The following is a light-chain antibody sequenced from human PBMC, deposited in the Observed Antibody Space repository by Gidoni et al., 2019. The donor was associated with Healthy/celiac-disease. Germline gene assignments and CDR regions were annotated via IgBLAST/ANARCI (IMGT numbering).Light chain of an antibody. CDR1: QGISNY. CDR3: QKYNSAPPA. J-gene: IGKJ3*01. Sequence: DIQMTQSPSSLSASVGDRVTITCRASQGISNYLAWYQQKPGKVPKLLIYAASTLQSGVPSRFSGSGSGTDFTLTISSLQPEDVATYYCQKYNSAPPAFXPXIKVDIK. CDR2: AAS. V-gene: IGKV1-27*01.